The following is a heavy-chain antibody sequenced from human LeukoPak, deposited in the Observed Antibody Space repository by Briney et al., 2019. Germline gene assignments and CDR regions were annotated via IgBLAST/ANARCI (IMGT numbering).Heavy chain of an antibody. J-gene: IGHJ4*02. Sequence: VGSLRLSCAASGFTFSSYEMNWVRQAPGKGLEWVSYISSSGSTIYYADSVKGRFTISRDNAKNSLYLQMNSLRAEDTAVYYCARDQEGTMGAFDYWGQGTLVTLSS. V-gene: IGHV3-48*03. CDR2: ISSSGSTI. CDR1: GFTFSSYE. D-gene: IGHD3-10*01. CDR3: ARDQEGTMGAFDY.